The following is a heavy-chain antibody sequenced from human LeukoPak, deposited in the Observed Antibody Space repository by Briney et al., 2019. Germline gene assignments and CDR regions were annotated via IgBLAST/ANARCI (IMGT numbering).Heavy chain of an antibody. CDR3: ARGEAGYPDY. D-gene: IGHD6-13*01. V-gene: IGHV1-2*06. J-gene: IGHJ4*02. CDR1: GYTFTVYY. CDR2: INPNSGGT. Sequence: ASVTVSFTASGYTFTVYYLHWVRQAPGQGLEWMGRINPNSGGTNYAQKFQGRVTMTRDTSISTVYMELSRLRSDDTAVYYCARGEAGYPDYWGQGTLVTVSS.